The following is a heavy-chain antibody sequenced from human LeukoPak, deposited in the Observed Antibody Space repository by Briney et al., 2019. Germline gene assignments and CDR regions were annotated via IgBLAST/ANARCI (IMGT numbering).Heavy chain of an antibody. CDR2: ISYDGSKT. CDR1: GFTFSHYA. Sequence: PGGSLRLSCAASGFTFSHYAMNWVRQAPGKGLDWVAVISYDGSKTYYADSVKGRFTISRDSSKHTLYLQMDSLRAEDTAVFYCARVAPSDTSGNYHTSWYFDLWGRGSLVTVS. CDR3: ARVAPSDTSGNYHTSWYFDL. J-gene: IGHJ2*01. V-gene: IGHV3-30*04. D-gene: IGHD3-22*01.